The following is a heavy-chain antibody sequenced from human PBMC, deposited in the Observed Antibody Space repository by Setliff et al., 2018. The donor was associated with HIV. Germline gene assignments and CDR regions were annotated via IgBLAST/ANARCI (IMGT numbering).Heavy chain of an antibody. Sequence: GSLRLSCAASGFIFSDYSMVWVRQAPGKGLEWISYIGTAIAYSDSVRGRFSISRDNAQNSLYLQMNGLRVDDTAVYYCARVAYHSGYGYFDYWGQGTLVTVSS. D-gene: IGHD5-12*01. CDR3: ARVAYHSGYGYFDY. J-gene: IGHJ4*02. V-gene: IGHV3-48*01. CDR2: IGTAI. CDR1: GFIFSDYS.